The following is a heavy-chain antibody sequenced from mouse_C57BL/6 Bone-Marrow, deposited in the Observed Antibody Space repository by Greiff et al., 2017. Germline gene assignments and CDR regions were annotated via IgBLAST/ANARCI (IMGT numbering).Heavy chain of an antibody. J-gene: IGHJ3*01. CDR1: GYTFTSYW. Sequence: EVQLQQSGTVLARPGASVKMSCKTSGYTFTSYWMHWVKQRPGRGLEWIGGIYPGNSDTSYNQKFKGKAKLTAVTSASTAYMELSSLTNEDSAVYYSTRSDGYFGFAYWGQGTLVTVSA. V-gene: IGHV1-5*01. CDR3: TRSDGYFGFAY. D-gene: IGHD2-3*01. CDR2: IYPGNSDT.